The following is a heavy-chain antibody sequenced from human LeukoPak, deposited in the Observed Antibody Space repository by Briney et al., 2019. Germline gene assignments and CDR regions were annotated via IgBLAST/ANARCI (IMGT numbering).Heavy chain of an antibody. Sequence: GGSLRLSCAASGFTFSSYAMHWVRQAPGKGLEWVAVISYDGSNKYYADSVKGRFTISRDNSKNTLYLQMNSLRAEDTAVYYCAREPAFWSGYYRGPFDYWGQGTLVTVSS. V-gene: IGHV3-30*04. CDR2: ISYDGSNK. CDR1: GFTFSSYA. CDR3: AREPAFWSGYYRGPFDY. D-gene: IGHD3-3*01. J-gene: IGHJ4*02.